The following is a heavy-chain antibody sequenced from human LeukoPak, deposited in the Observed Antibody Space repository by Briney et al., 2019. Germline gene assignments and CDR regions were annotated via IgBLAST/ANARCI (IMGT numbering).Heavy chain of an antibody. J-gene: IGHJ6*02. CDR3: ARARPYYYGMDV. CDR2: ISSSGSTI. V-gene: IGHV3-48*03. CDR1: GFTFSSYE. D-gene: IGHD6-6*01. Sequence: PGGSLRLSCAASGFTFSSYEMNWVRQAPGKGLEWVSYISSSGSTIYYADSVKGRFTISRDNAKNSLYLQMNSLRAEDMAVYYCARARPYYYGMDVWGQGTTVTVSS.